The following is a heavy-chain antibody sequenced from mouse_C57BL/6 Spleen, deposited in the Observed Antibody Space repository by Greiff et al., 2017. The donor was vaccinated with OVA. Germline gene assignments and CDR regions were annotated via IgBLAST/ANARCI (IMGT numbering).Heavy chain of an antibody. CDR3: ARDHYGSSSYYFDY. J-gene: IGHJ2*01. CDR2: ISYDGSN. CDR1: GYSITSGYY. D-gene: IGHD1-1*01. Sequence: ELGLGLVKPSQSLSLTCSVTGYSITSGYYWNWIRQFPGNKLEWMGYISYDGSNNYNPSLKNRIAITRDTSKNQFFLKLNSVTTEDTATYYCARDHYGSSSYYFDYWGQGTTLTVSS. V-gene: IGHV3-6*01.